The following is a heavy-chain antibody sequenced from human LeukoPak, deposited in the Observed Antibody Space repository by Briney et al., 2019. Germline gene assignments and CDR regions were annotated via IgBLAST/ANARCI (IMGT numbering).Heavy chain of an antibody. CDR2: IYSGGST. J-gene: IGHJ4*02. CDR1: GFTVSSNY. Sequence: GGSLRLSCAASGFTVSSNYMSWVRQAPGKGLEWVSVIYSGGSTYYADSVKGRFTASRDNSKNTLYLQMNSLRAEDTAVYYCARGGSSGWSHFDYWGQGTLVAVSS. D-gene: IGHD6-19*01. V-gene: IGHV3-66*01. CDR3: ARGGSSGWSHFDY.